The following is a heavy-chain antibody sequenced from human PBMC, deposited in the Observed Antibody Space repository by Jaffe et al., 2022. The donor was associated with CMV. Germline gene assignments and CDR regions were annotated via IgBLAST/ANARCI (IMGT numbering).Heavy chain of an antibody. V-gene: IGHV3-66*01. J-gene: IGHJ4*02. CDR1: GFTVSSNY. CDR3: AREREDYYDSSGYIYYFDY. D-gene: IGHD3-22*01. CDR2: IYSGGST. Sequence: EVQLVESGGGLVQPGGSLRLSCAASGFTVSSNYMSWVRQAPGKGLEWVSVIYSGGSTYYADSVKGRFTISRDNSKNTLYLQMNSLRAEDTAVYYCAREREDYYDSSGYIYYFDYWGQGTLVTVSS.